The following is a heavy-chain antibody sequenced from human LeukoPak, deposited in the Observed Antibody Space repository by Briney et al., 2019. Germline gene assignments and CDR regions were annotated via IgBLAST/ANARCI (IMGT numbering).Heavy chain of an antibody. CDR1: GFTFSIYA. D-gene: IGHD1-26*01. CDR3: AKAFAFVGANFFDY. J-gene: IGHJ4*02. CDR2: IGDTT. V-gene: IGHV3-23*01. Sequence: GGSLRLSCAASGFTFSIYAMSWVRQAPGKGLEWVSAIGDTTYYADSVEGRFTISRDNSKNTLYLQMNSLRAEDAAIYYRAKAFAFVGANFFDYWGQGTLVTVSS.